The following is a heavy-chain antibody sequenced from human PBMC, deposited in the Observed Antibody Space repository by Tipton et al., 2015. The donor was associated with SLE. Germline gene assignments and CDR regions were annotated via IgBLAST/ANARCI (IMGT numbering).Heavy chain of an antibody. J-gene: IGHJ4*02. V-gene: IGHV4-39*01. CDR2: VSHGGST. Sequence: TLSLTCTVSGGSISSSSYYWGWIRQPPGKGLEWIGSVSHGGSTYYNPSLNSRVTMSVNTSQNQFSLNLSSGTAADTAVYYCVRHFSTVIQGPLYFDYWGQGTLVTVSS. CDR3: VRHFSTVIQGPLYFDY. D-gene: IGHD2/OR15-2a*01. CDR1: GGSISSSSYY.